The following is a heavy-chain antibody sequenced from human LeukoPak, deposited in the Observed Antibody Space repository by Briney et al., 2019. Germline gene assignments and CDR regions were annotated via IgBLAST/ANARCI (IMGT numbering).Heavy chain of an antibody. CDR1: GYTFSSYA. V-gene: IGHV1-69*13. CDR2: IIPIFGTA. Sequence: SVKVSCKASGYTFSSYAISWVRQAPGQGLEWMGGIIPIFGTANYAQKFQGRVTITADESTSTAYMELSSLRSEDTAVYYCVVSGGDYYDSSGFKKGGDYWGQGTLVTVSS. D-gene: IGHD3-22*01. CDR3: VVSGGDYYDSSGFKKGGDY. J-gene: IGHJ4*02.